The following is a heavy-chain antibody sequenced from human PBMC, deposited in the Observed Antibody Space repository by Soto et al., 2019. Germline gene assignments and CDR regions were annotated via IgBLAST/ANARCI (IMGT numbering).Heavy chain of an antibody. J-gene: IGHJ4*02. CDR2: ISGSGVST. CDR3: AKEHHYSSSWSEFDY. CDR1: GFTFSSYA. V-gene: IGHV3-23*01. Sequence: EVQLLGSGGGLVQPGGSLRLSCAASGFTFSSYAMSWVRQAPGEGLEWVSAISGSGVSTYYADSVKGRFTISRDKSKNTLYLQMTSLRAEDTAVYYCAKEHHYSSSWSEFDYWGQGTLVTVSS. D-gene: IGHD6-13*01.